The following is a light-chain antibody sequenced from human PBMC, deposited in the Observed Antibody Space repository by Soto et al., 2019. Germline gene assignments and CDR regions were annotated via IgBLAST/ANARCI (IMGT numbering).Light chain of an antibody. CDR2: DAS. J-gene: IGKJ2*01. CDR3: QQSYSTPDT. Sequence: DIQMTQSPSSLSASVGDRATISCRASQSISGYLNWYQQKPGKAPKLLIYDASSLQSGVPSRFSGSGSGTDYTLTISSLQPEDFATYSCQQSYSTPDTFGQGTQLEIK. V-gene: IGKV1-39*01. CDR1: QSISGY.